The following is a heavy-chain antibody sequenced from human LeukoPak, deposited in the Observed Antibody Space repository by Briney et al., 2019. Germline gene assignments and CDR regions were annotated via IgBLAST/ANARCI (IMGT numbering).Heavy chain of an antibody. J-gene: IGHJ4*02. V-gene: IGHV3-74*01. CDR3: TRGASGYGNFDY. CDR2: INSDGSSI. D-gene: IGHD5-12*01. Sequence: GGSLTLTCAASGCSVGGYWMHWVRQRPGMGLVWDSRINSDGSSISYADSVKGRFSISRDNAKNTLYLQMNSLRAEDTAVYYCTRGASGYGNFDYWGQGTLVTVSS. CDR1: GCSVGGYW.